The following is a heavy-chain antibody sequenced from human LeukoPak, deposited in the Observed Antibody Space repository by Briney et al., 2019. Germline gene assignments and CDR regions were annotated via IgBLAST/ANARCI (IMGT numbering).Heavy chain of an antibody. J-gene: IGHJ4*02. V-gene: IGHV4-59*01. CDR2: VHYSGST. CDR3: ARATYGDFEGFFDY. Sequence: SETLSLTCTVSGGSISSYYWSWIRLPPGKGLEWIGYVHYSGSTSYNPSLKSRVTISVDTSKNQFSLNLTSVTAADTAVFYCARATYGDFEGFFDYWGQGTPVTVSS. CDR1: GGSISSYY. D-gene: IGHD4-17*01.